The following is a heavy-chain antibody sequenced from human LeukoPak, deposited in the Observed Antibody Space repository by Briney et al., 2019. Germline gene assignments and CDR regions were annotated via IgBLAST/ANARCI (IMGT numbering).Heavy chain of an antibody. CDR2: TYYRSEWYN. CDR3: GQADSTGYFYFQH. Sequence: SQTLSLTCAISGDSVSSNSAAWNWIRQSPSRGLEWLGRTYYRSEWYNDYAVSVKSRININPDTSKNQFSLQLNSVTPEDTAVYYCGQADSTGYFYFQHWGQGTLVTVSS. V-gene: IGHV6-1*01. J-gene: IGHJ1*01. CDR1: GDSVSSNSAA. D-gene: IGHD3-22*01.